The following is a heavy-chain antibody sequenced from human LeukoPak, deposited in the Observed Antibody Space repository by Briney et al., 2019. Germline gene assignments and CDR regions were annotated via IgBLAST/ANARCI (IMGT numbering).Heavy chain of an antibody. V-gene: IGHV3-30-3*01. D-gene: IGHD6-13*01. Sequence: GRSLRLSCAASGFTFSSYAMHWVRQAPGKGLEWVAVISYDGSNKYYADSVKGRFTISRDNSKNTLYLQMNSLRAEDTAVYYCARGGVITAAGTIDYWGQGTLVTVSS. CDR2: ISYDGSNK. J-gene: IGHJ4*02. CDR3: ARGGVITAAGTIDY. CDR1: GFTFSSYA.